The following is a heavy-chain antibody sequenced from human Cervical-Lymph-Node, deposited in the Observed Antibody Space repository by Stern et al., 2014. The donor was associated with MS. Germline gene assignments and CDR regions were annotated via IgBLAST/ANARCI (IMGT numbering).Heavy chain of an antibody. CDR3: SRDADGYSLVFGY. D-gene: IGHD5-24*01. J-gene: IGHJ4*02. CDR2: IQYSGTT. V-gene: IGHV4-30-4*01. Sequence: VQLVESGPGLVKPSQTLSLTCAVTGGSISSAEYYWGWMRPSAGNGLGWIVYIQYSGTTYYNPSLKSRVTIAVDTSKNQYSLILRSVTAADTAVYYCSRDADGYSLVFGYWGRGTLVTVSS. CDR1: GGSISSAEYY.